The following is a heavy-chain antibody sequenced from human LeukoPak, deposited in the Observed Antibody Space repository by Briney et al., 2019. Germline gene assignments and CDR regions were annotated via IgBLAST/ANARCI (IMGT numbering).Heavy chain of an antibody. V-gene: IGHV3-23*01. CDR1: GFSFSSYA. Sequence: GGSLRLSCAASGFSFSSYAMSWVRRAPGGRLEWVSSLRGNGEAFYADSVRGRFILSRDESRNTVYLQLNDLRVEDTAVYYCAKANWVPDADAVFWGQGTLVTVSS. CDR3: AKANWVPDADAVF. J-gene: IGHJ1*01. CDR2: LRGNGEA. D-gene: IGHD1-14*01.